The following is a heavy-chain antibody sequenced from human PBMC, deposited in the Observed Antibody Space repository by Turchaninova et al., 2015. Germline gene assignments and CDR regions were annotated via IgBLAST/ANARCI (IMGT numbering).Heavy chain of an antibody. J-gene: IGHJ4*02. CDR2: IYHSGST. D-gene: IGHD5-18*01. CDR1: GFSISSVYY. V-gene: IGHV4-38-2*01. CDR3: ARHEGGYNYGLLDY. Sequence: QVQLQESGPGLVKPSATLSLTCAVSGFSISSVYYWGWIRQPPGKGLEWIGSIYHSGSTYYSPSLKSRVTISIDTSKNRFSRKLSSVTAADTAVYYCARHEGGYNYGLLDYWGQGTLVTVSS.